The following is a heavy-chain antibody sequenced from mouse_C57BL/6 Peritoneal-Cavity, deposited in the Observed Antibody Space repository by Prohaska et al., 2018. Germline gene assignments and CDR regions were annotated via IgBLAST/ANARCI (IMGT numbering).Heavy chain of an antibody. CDR3: ARCYYSNCYFDY. V-gene: IGHV1-26*01. CDR2: INPNNGGT. Sequence: HGKSLEWIGDINPNNGGTSYNQKFKGKATLTVDKSSSTAYMELRSLTSEDSAVYYCARCYYSNCYFDYWGQGTTLTVSS. D-gene: IGHD2-5*01. J-gene: IGHJ2*01.